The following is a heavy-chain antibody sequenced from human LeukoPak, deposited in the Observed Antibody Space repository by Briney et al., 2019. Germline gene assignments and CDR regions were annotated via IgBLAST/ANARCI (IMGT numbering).Heavy chain of an antibody. V-gene: IGHV3-21*01. J-gene: IGHJ6*02. Sequence: GGSLRLSCRDSGLTFSRYGMSWVRQAPGKGLEWISHITSSTIDTYYADSVKGRFIISRDNAESSLYLQMNSLRVEDTAVYYCARVNVAAAGIQYYYGMDVWGQGTTVTVSS. CDR2: ITSSTIDT. CDR1: GLTFSRYG. CDR3: ARVNVAAAGIQYYYGMDV. D-gene: IGHD6-13*01.